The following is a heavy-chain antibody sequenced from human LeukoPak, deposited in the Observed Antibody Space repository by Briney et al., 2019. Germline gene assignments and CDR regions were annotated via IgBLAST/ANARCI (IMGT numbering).Heavy chain of an antibody. CDR3: ARVEYSGSYFDY. CDR2: IYYSGST. CDR1: GGSISSSSYY. J-gene: IGHJ4*02. Sequence: SETLSLTCTVSGGSISSSSYYWGWIRQPPGKGLEWIGSIYYSGSTYYNPSLKSRVTISVDTSKNQFSLKLSSVTAADTAVYYCARVEYSGSYFDYWGQGTLVTVSS. D-gene: IGHD1-26*01. V-gene: IGHV4-39*07.